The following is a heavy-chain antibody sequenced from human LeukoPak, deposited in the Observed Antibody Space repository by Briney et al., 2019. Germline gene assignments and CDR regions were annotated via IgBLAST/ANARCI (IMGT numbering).Heavy chain of an antibody. CDR1: GGTISSYY. V-gene: IGHV4-59*08. D-gene: IGHD6-19*01. CDR2: IHSSGST. Sequence: SETLSLACTVSGGTISSYYWNWIRQPPGKGLEWIGYIHSSGSTKYNPSLKSRVTISVDTSKNQFSLKLSSVTAADRAVYYCARWYSSGWAFDYWGQGTLVTVSS. CDR3: ARWYSSGWAFDY. J-gene: IGHJ4*02.